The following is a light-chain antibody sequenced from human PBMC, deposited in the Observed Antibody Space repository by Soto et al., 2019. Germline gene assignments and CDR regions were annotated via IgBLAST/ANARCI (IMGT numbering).Light chain of an antibody. V-gene: IGKV3-20*01. CDR3: QQYDSSPWT. CDR2: GAS. Sequence: EIVLTQSPGTLSLSPGERATLSCTASQSVSSSFLAWYQQKPGQAPRLLIYGASSRATGIPDRFSGSGSGTDFTLTISRLEPEDFAVYYCQQYDSSPWTFGQGTKVEIK. CDR1: QSVSSSF. J-gene: IGKJ1*01.